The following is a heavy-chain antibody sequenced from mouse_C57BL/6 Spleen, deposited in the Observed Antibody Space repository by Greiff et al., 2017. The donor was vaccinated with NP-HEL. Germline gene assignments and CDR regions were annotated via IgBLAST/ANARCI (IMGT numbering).Heavy chain of an antibody. CDR3: ARPRDYAWFAY. V-gene: IGHV5-17*01. CDR1: GFTFSDYG. J-gene: IGHJ3*01. Sequence: EVKVVESGGGLVKPGGSLKLSCAASGFTFSDYGMHWVRQAPEKGLEWVAYISSGSSTIDYADTVKGRFTISRDNAKNTLFLQMTSLRSEDTAMYYCARPRDYAWFAYWGQGTLVTVSA. CDR2: ISSGSSTI. D-gene: IGHD2-4*01.